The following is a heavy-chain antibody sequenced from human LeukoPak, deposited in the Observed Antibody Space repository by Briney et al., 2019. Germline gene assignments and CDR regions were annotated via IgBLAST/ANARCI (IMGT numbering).Heavy chain of an antibody. J-gene: IGHJ3*02. CDR2: INYSGNT. CDR1: GGSISSYY. D-gene: IGHD3-3*01. CDR3: ARVYDFWSGYSEGAFDI. V-gene: IGHV4-59*01. Sequence: SETLSLTCTVSGGSISSYYWSWIRQPPGKGLEWIGYINYSGNTNYNPSLKNRVTISVDTSKNQFSLKVRSVTAADTAVYYCARVYDFWSGYSEGAFDIWGQGTMVTVSS.